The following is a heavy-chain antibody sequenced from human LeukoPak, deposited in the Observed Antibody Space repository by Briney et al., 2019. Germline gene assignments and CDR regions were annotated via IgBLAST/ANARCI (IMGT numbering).Heavy chain of an antibody. Sequence: GGSLRLSCAASGFTFSSYAMHWVRQAPGKGLEWVAVISYDGSNKYYADSVKGRFTISRDNSKNTLYLQMNSLRAEDTAVYYCARGKGQVPPGTLYRYWGQGTLVTVSA. CDR1: GFTFSSYA. J-gene: IGHJ4*02. CDR2: ISYDGSNK. V-gene: IGHV3-30-3*01. CDR3: ARGKGQVPPGTLYRY. D-gene: IGHD1-7*01.